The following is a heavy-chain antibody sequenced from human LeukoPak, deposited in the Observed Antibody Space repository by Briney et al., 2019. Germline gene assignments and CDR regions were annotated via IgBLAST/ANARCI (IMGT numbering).Heavy chain of an antibody. V-gene: IGHV1-69*13. J-gene: IGHJ4*02. D-gene: IGHD5-18*01. Sequence: GASVKVSCKASGGTFISYAISWVRQAPGLGLEWMGGIIPIFGTANYAQKFQGRVTITADESTSTAYMELSSLRSEDTAVYYCARDRYSYGFSEFDYWGQGTLVTVSS. CDR3: ARDRYSYGFSEFDY. CDR2: IIPIFGTA. CDR1: GGTFISYA.